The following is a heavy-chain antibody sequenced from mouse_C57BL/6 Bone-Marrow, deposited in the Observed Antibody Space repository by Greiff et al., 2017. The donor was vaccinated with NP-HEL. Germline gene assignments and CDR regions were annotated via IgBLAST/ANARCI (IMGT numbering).Heavy chain of an antibody. CDR3: ARHGTIDWYFDV. V-gene: IGHV5-12*01. J-gene: IGHJ1*03. Sequence: EVKLMESGGGLVQPGGSLKLSCAASGFTFSDYYMYWVRQTPEKRLEWVAYISNGGGSTYYPDTVKGRFTISRDNAKNTLYLQMSRLKSEDTAMYYCARHGTIDWYFDVWGTGTTVTVSS. D-gene: IGHD1-1*02. CDR1: GFTFSDYY. CDR2: ISNGGGST.